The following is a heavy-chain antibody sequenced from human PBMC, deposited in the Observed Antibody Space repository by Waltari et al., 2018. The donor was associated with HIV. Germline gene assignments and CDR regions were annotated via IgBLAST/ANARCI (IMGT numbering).Heavy chain of an antibody. CDR1: GYTFTSYD. CDR3: ARGPPGGFGDRDGMDV. CDR2: MNANRGNT. Sequence: QVQLVQSGAEVKKPGASVKVSCKASGYTFTSYDINWVRQATGQGLEWMGWMNANRGNTGYAQKFQVRVTITRNTSISTAYMGLRSLRSEDTAVYYCARGPPGGFGDRDGMDVWGQGTTVTVSS. D-gene: IGHD3-10*01. V-gene: IGHV1-8*01. J-gene: IGHJ6*02.